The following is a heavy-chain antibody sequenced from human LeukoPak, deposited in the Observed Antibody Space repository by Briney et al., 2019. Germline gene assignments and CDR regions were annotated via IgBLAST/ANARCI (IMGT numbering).Heavy chain of an antibody. CDR2: ISTSGST. Sequence: SETLSLTCTVSGTSISSYYWSWIRQPAGKGLEWIGRISTSGSTNYNPSLKSRVTISVANSNNQFSLRLSSATAADTAVYYCARDRGVTVPGRRLDYWGQGTLVTVSS. V-gene: IGHV4-4*07. J-gene: IGHJ4*02. D-gene: IGHD6-19*01. CDR3: ARDRGVTVPGRRLDY. CDR1: GTSISSYY.